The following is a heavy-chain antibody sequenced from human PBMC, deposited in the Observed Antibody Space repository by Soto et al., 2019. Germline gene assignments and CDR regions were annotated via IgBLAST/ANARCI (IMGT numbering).Heavy chain of an antibody. CDR3: AREFRYGSGSYFNVGSSYYYMDV. Sequence: ASVKVSGKASGYTFTGYNINWVRQATGQGIEWMGWMNPNSGNTGYAQKFQGRVTMTRNTSISTAYMELSSLRSEDTAVYYCAREFRYGSGSYFNVGSSYYYMDVWGQGATLTVSS. J-gene: IGHJ6*03. CDR1: GYTFTGYN. D-gene: IGHD3-10*01. V-gene: IGHV1-8*01. CDR2: MNPNSGNT.